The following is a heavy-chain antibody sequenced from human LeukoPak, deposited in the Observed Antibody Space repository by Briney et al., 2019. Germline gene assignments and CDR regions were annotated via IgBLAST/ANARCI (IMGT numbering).Heavy chain of an antibody. J-gene: IGHJ3*02. CDR3: AKDQYSSGWYGVAKFAFDI. D-gene: IGHD6-19*01. CDR2: ISGSGGST. V-gene: IGHV3-23*01. CDR1: GFTFSSYG. Sequence: PGTSLRLSCAASGFTFSSYGMSWVRQAPGKGLEWVSAISGSGGSTYYADSVKGRFTISRDNSKNTLYLQMNSLRAEDTAVYYCAKDQYSSGWYGVAKFAFDIWGQGTMVTVSS.